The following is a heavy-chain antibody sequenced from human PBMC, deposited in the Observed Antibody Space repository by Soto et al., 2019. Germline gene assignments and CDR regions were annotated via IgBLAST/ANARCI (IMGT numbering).Heavy chain of an antibody. J-gene: IGHJ5*02. D-gene: IGHD6-13*01. CDR3: ARESEQQLVLSWFDP. V-gene: IGHV6-1*01. CDR1: GDSVSSNSAA. Sequence: SRTLSPPCAISGDSVSSNSAAWNWIRQSPSRVLEWLGRTYYRSKWYNDYAVSVKSRITINPDTSKNQFSLQLNSVTPEDTAVYYCARESEQQLVLSWFDPWGQGTLVTVSS. CDR2: TYYRSKWYN.